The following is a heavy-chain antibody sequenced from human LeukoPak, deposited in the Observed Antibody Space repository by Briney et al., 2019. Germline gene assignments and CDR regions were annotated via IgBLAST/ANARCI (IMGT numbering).Heavy chain of an antibody. D-gene: IGHD6-19*01. Sequence: GGSLRLSCAASGFTFSSYWMSWVRQAPGKGLKWVANIKQDGSEKYYVDSVKGRFTISRDNAKNSLYLQMNSLRAEDTAVYYCAHTQWLERAPYFDYWGQGTLVTVSS. J-gene: IGHJ4*02. V-gene: IGHV3-7*03. CDR2: IKQDGSEK. CDR3: AHTQWLERAPYFDY. CDR1: GFTFSSYW.